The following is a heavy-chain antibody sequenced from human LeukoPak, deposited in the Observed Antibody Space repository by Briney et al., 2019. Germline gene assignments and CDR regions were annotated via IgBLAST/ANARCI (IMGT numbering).Heavy chain of an antibody. D-gene: IGHD1-26*01. CDR3: AKPTRGSGSFLIDF. V-gene: IGHV3-33*06. CDR1: G. J-gene: IGHJ4*02. CDR2: IWNDESDK. Sequence: GMHWARQAPGKGLEWVAVIWNDESDKYYADSVKGRFTISRDNSKNTLYLQMNSLRAEDTAVYYCAKPTRGSGSFLIDFWGQGTLVTVSS.